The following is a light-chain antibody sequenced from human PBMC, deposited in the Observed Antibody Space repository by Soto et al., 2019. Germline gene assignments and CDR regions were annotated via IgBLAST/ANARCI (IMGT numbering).Light chain of an antibody. Sequence: QSVLTQPASVSGSPGQSITISCAGTSRDVGGYNYVSWYQHHPGKAPKLMIYDVSNRPSGVSNRFSGSKSGSTASLTISGLQAEDEADYWCSSYTSSSTLVVFGGGTKVTVL. J-gene: IGLJ2*01. CDR2: DVS. V-gene: IGLV2-14*03. CDR1: SRDVGGYNY. CDR3: SSYTSSSTLVV.